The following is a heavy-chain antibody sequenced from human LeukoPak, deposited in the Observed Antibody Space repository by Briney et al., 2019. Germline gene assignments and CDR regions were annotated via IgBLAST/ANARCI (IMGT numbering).Heavy chain of an antibody. CDR3: ANGTRQLDPCDY. V-gene: IGHV1-69*04. CDR2: IIPILGIA. J-gene: IGHJ4*02. D-gene: IGHD6-13*01. Sequence: SVKVSCTASGGTFSSYAISWVRQAPGQGLEWMGRIIPILGIANYAQKFQGRVTITADKSTSTAYMELSSLRSEDTAVYYCANGTRQLDPCDYWGQGTLVTVSS. CDR1: GGTFSSYA.